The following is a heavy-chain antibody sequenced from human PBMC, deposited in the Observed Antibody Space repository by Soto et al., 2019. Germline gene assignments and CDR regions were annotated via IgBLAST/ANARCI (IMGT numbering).Heavy chain of an antibody. D-gene: IGHD2-8*01. CDR3: AREGRPMVYAIMDPYYFDY. CDR1: GGTFSSYA. CDR2: IIPIFGTA. J-gene: IGHJ4*02. V-gene: IGHV1-69*13. Sequence: ASVKVSCKASGGTFSSYAISWVRQAPGQGLEWMGGIIPIFGTANYAQKFQGRVTITADESTSTAYMELSSLRSEDTAVYYCAREGRPMVYAIMDPYYFDYWGQGTLVTVSS.